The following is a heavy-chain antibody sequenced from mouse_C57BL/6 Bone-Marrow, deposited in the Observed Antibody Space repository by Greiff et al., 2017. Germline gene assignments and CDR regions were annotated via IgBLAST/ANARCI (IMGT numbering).Heavy chain of an antibody. CDR2: IYPGGGDT. J-gene: IGHJ3*01. CDR3: ARSGDYAWFAY. V-gene: IGHV1-82*01. CDR1: GYAFSSSW. Sequence: QVQLQQSGPELVKPGASVKISCKASGYAFSSSWMNWVKQRPGKGLEWIGRIYPGGGDTNYNGKFKGKATLTADKSSSPDFMQLSSLTSEDSAIYFGARSGDYAWFAYWGQGTLVTVSA. D-gene: IGHD2-4*01.